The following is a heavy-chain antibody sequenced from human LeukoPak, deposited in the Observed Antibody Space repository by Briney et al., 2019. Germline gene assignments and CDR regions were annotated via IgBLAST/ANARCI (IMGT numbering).Heavy chain of an antibody. Sequence: GASVKVSCKASGYTFTSYDINWVRQATGQGLEWMGWMNPNSGNTGYAQKFQGRVTMTRNTSISTAYMELSSLRSEDTAVYYCARGRSSRNKLTARMYYFDYWGQGTLVTVSS. J-gene: IGHJ4*02. V-gene: IGHV1-8*01. CDR3: ARGRSSRNKLTARMYYFDY. CDR2: MNPNSGNT. CDR1: GYTFTSYD. D-gene: IGHD6-13*01.